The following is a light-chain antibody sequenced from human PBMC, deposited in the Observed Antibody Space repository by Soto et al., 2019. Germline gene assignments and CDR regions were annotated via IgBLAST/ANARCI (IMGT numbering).Light chain of an antibody. CDR2: SLN. V-gene: IGLV1-44*01. J-gene: IGLJ3*02. CDR3: ASWDDSLNVWV. Sequence: QAVVTQPPSASGTPGQRVTISCSGSSPNIGGNTPNWYQQVPGTAPKLLINSLNQRPSGVPDRFSGSKSGTSASLAISGLQSEDEADYYCASWDDSLNVWVFGGGTKLTVL. CDR1: SPNIGGNT.